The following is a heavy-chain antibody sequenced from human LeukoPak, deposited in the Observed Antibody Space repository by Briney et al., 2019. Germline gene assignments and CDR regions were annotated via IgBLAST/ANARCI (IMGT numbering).Heavy chain of an antibody. CDR1: GFTFSSYA. CDR3: ARDGGHDSENWFDP. Sequence: GGSLRLSCAASGFTFSSYAMSWVRQAPGKGLEWVSAISGSGGSTYYADSVKGRFTISRDNAKNSLYLQMNSLRAEDTAVYYCARDGGHDSENWFDPWGQGTLVTVSS. V-gene: IGHV3-23*01. CDR2: ISGSGGST. D-gene: IGHD2-21*02. J-gene: IGHJ5*02.